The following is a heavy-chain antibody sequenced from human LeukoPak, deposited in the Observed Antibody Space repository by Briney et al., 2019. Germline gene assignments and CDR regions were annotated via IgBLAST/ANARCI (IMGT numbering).Heavy chain of an antibody. J-gene: IGHJ4*02. V-gene: IGHV4-39*01. CDR3: ARSIVATISGFDY. Sequence: SETLSLTCTVSGGSISSSSYYWGWIRQPPGKGLEWIGSIYYSGNTYYNPSLKSRVTISVDTSKNQFSLKLSSVTAADTAMYYCARSIVATISGFDYWGQGTLVTVSS. CDR2: IYYSGNT. D-gene: IGHD5-12*01. CDR1: GGSISSSSYY.